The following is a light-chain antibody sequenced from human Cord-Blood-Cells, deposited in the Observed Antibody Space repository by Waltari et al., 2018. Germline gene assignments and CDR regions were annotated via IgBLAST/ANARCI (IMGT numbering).Light chain of an antibody. CDR1: QSISSN. V-gene: IGKV1-39*01. CDR3: PQSYSTPPT. J-gene: IGKJ4*01. Sequence: DIQMTQSPSSLSASVGDRVTITCRASQSISSNLNWYQQKPGKAPKLLIYAASSLQSEVPSRFSGSGSGTDFTLTISSLQPEDFATYYCPQSYSTPPTFGGGTKVEIK. CDR2: AAS.